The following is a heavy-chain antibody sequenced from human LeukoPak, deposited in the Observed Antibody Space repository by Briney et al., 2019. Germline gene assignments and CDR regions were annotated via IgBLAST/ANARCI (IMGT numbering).Heavy chain of an antibody. D-gene: IGHD6-19*01. CDR3: ARETNQYSSGWYPFRGHYYMDV. Sequence: GGSLRLSCAASGFTFSRYSMNWVRQAPGKGLEWVSSISISSSYIYYADSVKGRFTMSRDNAKNSLYLQVNSLRAEDTAVYYCARETNQYSSGWYPFRGHYYMDVWGKGTTVTISS. J-gene: IGHJ6*03. V-gene: IGHV3-21*01. CDR1: GFTFSRYS. CDR2: ISISSSYI.